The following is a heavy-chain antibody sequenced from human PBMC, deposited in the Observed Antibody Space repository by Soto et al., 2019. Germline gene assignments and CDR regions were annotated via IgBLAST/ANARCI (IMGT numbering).Heavy chain of an antibody. J-gene: IGHJ6*02. Sequence: KPSETLSLTCTVSGGSISSGGYYWSWIRQHPGKGLEWIGYIYYSGSTYYNPSLKSRVTISVDTSKNQFSLKLSSVTAADTAVYYCARDFLGYCSSTSCPPYYYYGMDVWGQGTTVTVSS. CDR1: GGSISSGGYY. CDR2: IYYSGST. CDR3: ARDFLGYCSSTSCPPYYYYGMDV. D-gene: IGHD2-2*01. V-gene: IGHV4-31*03.